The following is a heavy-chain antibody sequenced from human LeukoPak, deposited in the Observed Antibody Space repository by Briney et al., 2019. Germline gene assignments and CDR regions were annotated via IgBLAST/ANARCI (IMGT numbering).Heavy chain of an antibody. V-gene: IGHV5-51*01. J-gene: IGHJ3*02. CDR1: GYSFTSYW. CDR2: IYPGDSDA. CDR3: AGVVVVADDAFDI. Sequence: GESLKISCKGSGYSFTSYWIGWVRQMPGKGLEWMGIIYPGDSDARYSPSFQGQVTISADKSISTAYLQWSSLKASDTAMYYCAGVVVVADDAFDIWGQGTMVTVSS. D-gene: IGHD2-15*01.